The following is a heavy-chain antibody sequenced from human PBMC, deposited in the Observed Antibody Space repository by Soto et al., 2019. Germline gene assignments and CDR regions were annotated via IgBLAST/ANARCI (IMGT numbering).Heavy chain of an antibody. CDR3: ARDVLPAKGQIDY. CDR1: GGSISSGGYY. J-gene: IGHJ4*02. Sequence: PSETLSLTCTVSGGSISSGGYYWSWIRQHPGKGLEWIGYIYYSGSTYYNPSLKSRVTISVDTSKNQFSLKLSSVTAADTAVYYCARDVLPAKGQIDYWGQGTLVTVSS. D-gene: IGHD3-10*01. CDR2: IYYSGST. V-gene: IGHV4-31*03.